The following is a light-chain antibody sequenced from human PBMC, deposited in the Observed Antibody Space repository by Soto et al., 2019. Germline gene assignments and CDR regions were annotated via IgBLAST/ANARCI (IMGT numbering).Light chain of an antibody. Sequence: EIVMTQSPATLSVSPGERATLSCRASQSINNNLAWYQQKPGQAPRLLVYGASTRAAGIPARFSGSGSGTEFSLTISSLQSEDFAVYYCQQYNSYSPLAFGQGTKVEIK. CDR3: QQYNSYSPLA. J-gene: IGKJ1*01. CDR1: QSINNN. CDR2: GAS. V-gene: IGKV3-15*01.